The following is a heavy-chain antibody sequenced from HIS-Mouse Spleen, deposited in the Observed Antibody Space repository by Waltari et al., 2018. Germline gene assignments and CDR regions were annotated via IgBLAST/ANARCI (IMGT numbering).Heavy chain of an antibody. J-gene: IGHJ2*01. CDR2: IYYSGST. D-gene: IGHD6-13*01. CDR1: GGSIRCSSYY. CDR3: AREIPYSSSWYDWYFDL. Sequence: QLQLQASGPGLVKPSEPLSLTCTVSGGSIRCSSYYWGWIRQPPGKGLEWIGSIYYSGSTYYNPSLKSRVTISVDTSKNQFSLKLSSVTAADTAVYYCAREIPYSSSWYDWYFDLWGRGTLVTVSS. V-gene: IGHV4-39*07.